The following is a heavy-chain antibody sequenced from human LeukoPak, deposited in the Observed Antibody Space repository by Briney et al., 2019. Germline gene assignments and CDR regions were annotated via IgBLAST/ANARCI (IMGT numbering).Heavy chain of an antibody. CDR2: IIPIFGTA. CDR1: GGTFSSYA. D-gene: IGHD3-16*02. V-gene: IGHV1-69*05. J-gene: IGHJ4*02. CDR3: AREVGAYVWGSYLVY. Sequence: WASVKVSCKASGGTFSSYAISWVRQAPGQRLEWMGRIIPIFGTANYAQKFQGRVTITTDESTSTAYMELSSLRSEDTAVYYCAREVGAYVWGSYLVYWGQGTLVTVSS.